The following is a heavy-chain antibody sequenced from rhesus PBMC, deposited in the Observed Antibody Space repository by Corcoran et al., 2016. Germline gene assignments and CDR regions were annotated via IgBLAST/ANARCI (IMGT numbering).Heavy chain of an antibody. J-gene: IGHJ4*01. CDR3: GAEESNAGSTLDY. V-gene: IGHV4-160*01. D-gene: IGHD1-1*01. CDR2: ISGSGVST. CDR1: CGSIITNS. Sequence: QVQLQDSGPGLVKPSETLSLPCAVSCGSIITNSWSWIRQPPGKGLEWIGCISGSGVSTDNNPSQRSRVTATSSPSKQLFLMGMCAGTAAEPGIYCCGAEESNAGSTLDYWGQGVLVTVSS.